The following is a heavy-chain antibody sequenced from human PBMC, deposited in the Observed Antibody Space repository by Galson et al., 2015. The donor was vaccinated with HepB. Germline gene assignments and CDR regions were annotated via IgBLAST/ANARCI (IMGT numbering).Heavy chain of an antibody. CDR1: GFTFDDYA. CDR2: ISWNSGSI. J-gene: IGHJ6*03. V-gene: IGHV3-9*01. D-gene: IGHD3-3*01. Sequence: SLRLSCAASGFTFDDYAMHWVRQAPGKGLEWVSGISWNSGSIGYADSVKGRFTISRDNAKNSLYLQMNSLRAEDTALYYCAKDLELRFLEWLGMDVWGKGTTVTVSS. CDR3: AKDLELRFLEWLGMDV.